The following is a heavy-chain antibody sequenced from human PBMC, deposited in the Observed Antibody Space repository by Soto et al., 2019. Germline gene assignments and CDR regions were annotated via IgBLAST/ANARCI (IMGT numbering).Heavy chain of an antibody. J-gene: IGHJ4*02. Sequence: QVQLVESGGGVGQPGRSLRLSCAASGFIFNDYAMHWVRQAPGKGLEWVAVISYGGDNKYYADSVRGRFAISRDNLKNTLDLQMNSLNPEDTAVYHCAKARHSTSWYGLEADFWGQGTLVTVSS. D-gene: IGHD6-13*01. CDR1: GFIFNDYA. V-gene: IGHV3-30*09. CDR2: ISYGGDNK. CDR3: AKARHSTSWYGLEADF.